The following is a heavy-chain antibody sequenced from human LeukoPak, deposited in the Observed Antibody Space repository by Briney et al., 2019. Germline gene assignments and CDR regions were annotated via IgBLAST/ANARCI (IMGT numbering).Heavy chain of an antibody. CDR3: ARGVSGWYQMVDY. Sequence: GGSLRLSCAASGFTFSSYSMNWVRQAPGKGLEWVSYISSSSSTIYYADSVKGRFTISRDNAKNSLYLQMNSLRAEDTAVYYCARGVSGWYQMVDYWGQGTLVTVSS. CDR1: GFTFSSYS. V-gene: IGHV3-48*01. CDR2: ISSSSSTI. D-gene: IGHD6-19*01. J-gene: IGHJ4*02.